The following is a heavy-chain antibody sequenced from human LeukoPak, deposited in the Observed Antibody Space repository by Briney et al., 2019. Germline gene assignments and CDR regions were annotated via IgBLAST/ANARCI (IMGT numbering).Heavy chain of an antibody. J-gene: IGHJ4*02. V-gene: IGHV1-18*01. D-gene: IGHD6-19*01. CDR3: ARGPVLYSSGWEFDY. Sequence: GASVKVSCKASGYTFTSYGISWVRQAPGQGLEWMGWISAYNGNTNYAQKLQGRVTMTTDTSTSTAYMELRSLRSDDTAVYYCARGPVLYSSGWEFDYWGQGTLVTVSS. CDR2: ISAYNGNT. CDR1: GYTFTSYG.